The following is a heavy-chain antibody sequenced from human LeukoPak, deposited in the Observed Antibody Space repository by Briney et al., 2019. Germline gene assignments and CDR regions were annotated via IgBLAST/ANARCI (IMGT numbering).Heavy chain of an antibody. CDR2: IKQGGSEK. CDR1: GFTFTSHW. D-gene: IGHD2-2*01. CDR3: VIGAAPDGMGAFHD. J-gene: IGHJ4*02. V-gene: IGHV3-7*01. Sequence: GGALRLSCAASGFTFTSHWMSWVRQASGKGLEWVANIKQGGSEKYYVDSVKGRFTISRDNAKKSLSLQMNSLRGEDTAVYCCVIGAAPDGMGAFHDWGQGTLVTVSS.